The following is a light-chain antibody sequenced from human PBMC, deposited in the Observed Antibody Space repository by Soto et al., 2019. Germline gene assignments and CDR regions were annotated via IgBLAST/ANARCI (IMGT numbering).Light chain of an antibody. J-gene: IGKJ1*01. CDR2: GAT. V-gene: IGKV1-17*03. CDR3: QQYYSYPRT. CDR1: QDITNY. Sequence: DIQMTQSPSAVSASVGDRVTITCRTSQDITNYLVWFQQKPGKVPERLIYGATNLQSGVPSRFSGSGSGTEFTLTISSLQPEDFATYYCQQYYSYPRTFGQGTKVDIK.